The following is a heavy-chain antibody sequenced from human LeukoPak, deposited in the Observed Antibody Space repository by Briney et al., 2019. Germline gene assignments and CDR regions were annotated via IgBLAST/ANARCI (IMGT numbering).Heavy chain of an antibody. CDR3: AREGYCSGGSCYGYFDL. J-gene: IGHJ2*01. V-gene: IGHV3-48*01. D-gene: IGHD2-15*01. Sequence: GGSLRLSCAASGFTFSSYSMNWVRQAPGKGLEWVSYISSISSTIYYADSVKGRFTISRDNAKNSLYLQMNSLRAEDTAMYYCAREGYCSGGSCYGYFDLWGRGTLVTVSS. CDR2: ISSISSTI. CDR1: GFTFSSYS.